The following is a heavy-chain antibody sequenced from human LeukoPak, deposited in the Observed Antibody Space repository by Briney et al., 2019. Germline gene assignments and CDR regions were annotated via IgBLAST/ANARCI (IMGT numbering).Heavy chain of an antibody. V-gene: IGHV3-53*01. D-gene: IGHD4-17*01. CDR1: GFTVSSNY. CDR2: IYSGGST. J-gene: IGHJ4*02. CDR3: ARRGESASYGDYRFDY. Sequence: GGSLRLSCAASGFTVSSNYMSWVRQAPGKGLEWVSVIYSGGSTYYADSVKGRFTISRDNSKNTLFLQMNSLRAEDTAVYYCARRGESASYGDYRFDYWGQGTLVTVSS.